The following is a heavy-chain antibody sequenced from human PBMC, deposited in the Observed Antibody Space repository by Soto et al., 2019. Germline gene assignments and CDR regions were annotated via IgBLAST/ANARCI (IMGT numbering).Heavy chain of an antibody. D-gene: IGHD2-15*01. CDR2: IIPILGIA. CDR1: GGTFSSYT. J-gene: IGHJ4*02. V-gene: IGHV1-69*02. Sequence: QVQLVQSGAEVKKPGSSVKVSCKASGGTFSSYTISWVRQAPGQGLEWMGRIIPILGIANYAQKLQGRVTITADKSTSTAYMELSSLRSEDTAVYYWATQAYCSGGSCYPDYWGQGTLVTVSS. CDR3: ATQAYCSGGSCYPDY.